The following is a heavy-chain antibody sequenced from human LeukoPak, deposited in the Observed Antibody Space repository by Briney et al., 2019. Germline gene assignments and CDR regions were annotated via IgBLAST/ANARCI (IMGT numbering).Heavy chain of an antibody. D-gene: IGHD1-26*01. CDR3: ARPKLVGATGYFDY. CDR2: IIPILGIA. J-gene: IGHJ4*02. V-gene: IGHV1-69*04. Sequence: SVKVSCKASGGTFSSYAISRVRQAPGQGLEWMGRIIPILGIANYAQKFQGRVTITADKSTSTAYMEPSSLRSEDTAVYYCARPKLVGATGYFDYWGQGTLVTVSS. CDR1: GGTFSSYA.